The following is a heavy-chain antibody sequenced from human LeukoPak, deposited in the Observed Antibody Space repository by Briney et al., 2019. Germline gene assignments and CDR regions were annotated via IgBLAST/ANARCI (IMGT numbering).Heavy chain of an antibody. CDR1: GFTFSSYG. V-gene: IGHV3-30*18. D-gene: IGHD2-15*01. J-gene: IGHJ5*02. CDR3: AEGYCSGGSCPYNWFDP. Sequence: GRSLRLSCAASGFTFSSYGMHWVRQAPGKGLEWVAVISYDGSNKYYADSVKGRFTISRDNCKNTLYLQMNSLRAEDTAVYYCAEGYCSGGSCPYNWFDPWGQGTLVTVSS. CDR2: ISYDGSNK.